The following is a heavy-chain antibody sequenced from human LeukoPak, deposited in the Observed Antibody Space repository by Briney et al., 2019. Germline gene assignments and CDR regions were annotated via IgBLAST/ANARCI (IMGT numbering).Heavy chain of an antibody. V-gene: IGHV3-21*01. D-gene: IGHD3-22*01. CDR1: GFTFSSYS. Sequence: GGSLRLSCAASGFTFSSYSVNWVRQAPGKGLEWVSSISSSSSYIYYADSVKGRFTISRDNAKNSLYLQMNSLRAEDTAVYCCARDSRYYYDSSGIPPPGWLDPWGQGTLVTVSS. J-gene: IGHJ5*02. CDR3: ARDSRYYYDSSGIPPPGWLDP. CDR2: ISSSSSYI.